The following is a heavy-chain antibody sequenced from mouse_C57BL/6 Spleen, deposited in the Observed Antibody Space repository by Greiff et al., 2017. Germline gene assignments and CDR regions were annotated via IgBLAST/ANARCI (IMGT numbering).Heavy chain of an antibody. CDR1: GFTFSSYA. J-gene: IGHJ4*01. V-gene: IGHV5-4*01. Sequence: DVMLVESGGGLVKPGGSLKLSCAASGFTFSSYAMSWVRQTPEKRLEWVATISDGGSYTYYPDNVKGRFTISRDNAKNNLYLQMSHLKSEDTAMYYCAREYGNQPGPGDYWGQGTSVTVSS. CDR3: AREYGNQPGPGDY. D-gene: IGHD2-10*02. CDR2: ISDGGSYT.